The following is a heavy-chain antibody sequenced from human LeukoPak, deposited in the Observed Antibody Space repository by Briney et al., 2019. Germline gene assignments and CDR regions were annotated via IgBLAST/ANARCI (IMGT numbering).Heavy chain of an antibody. D-gene: IGHD2-15*01. CDR2: IIPIFGTA. CDR1: GYAFTDYF. J-gene: IGHJ6*02. CDR3: ARDQEYCSGGSCYPDMDV. V-gene: IGHV1-69*13. Sequence: SVKVSCKASGYAFTDYFIHWVRQASGQGLEWMGGIIPIFGTANYAQKFQGRVTITADESTSTAYMELSSLRSEDTAVYYCARDQEYCSGGSCYPDMDVWGQGTTVTVSS.